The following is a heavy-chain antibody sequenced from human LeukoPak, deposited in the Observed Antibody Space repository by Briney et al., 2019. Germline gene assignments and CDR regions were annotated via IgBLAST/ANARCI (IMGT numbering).Heavy chain of an antibody. V-gene: IGHV3-23*01. CDR1: GFTFSNYA. CDR2: ISGSGDST. D-gene: IGHD3-22*01. J-gene: IGHJ4*02. Sequence: TGGSLRLSCAASGFTFSNYAMSWVRQAPGKGLEWVSAISGSGDSTYYADSEKGRFTISRDNSKNMLYLQMSSLRAEDTAVYYCAKSPYDSSSYSFDYWGQGTLVTVSS. CDR3: AKSPYDSSSYSFDY.